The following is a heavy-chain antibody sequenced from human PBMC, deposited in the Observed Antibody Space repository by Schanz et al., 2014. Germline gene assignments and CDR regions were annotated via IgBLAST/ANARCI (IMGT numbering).Heavy chain of an antibody. CDR1: GFAFSSYG. D-gene: IGHD5-18*01. Sequence: EVQLLESGGGLVQPGGSLRLSCLASGFAFSSYGMNWLRQAPGKGLEWVSAISGSGGSTYYADSVKGRFTISRDNSKNTLYLQMNNLRAEDTAVYYCVRVSFADPRLYRGMDRDIDYWGQGTLVTVSS. CDR2: ISGSGGST. J-gene: IGHJ4*02. V-gene: IGHV3-23*01. CDR3: VRVSFADPRLYRGMDRDIDY.